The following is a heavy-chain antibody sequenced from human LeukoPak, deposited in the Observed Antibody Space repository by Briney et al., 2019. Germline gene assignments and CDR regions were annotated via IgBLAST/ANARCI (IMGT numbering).Heavy chain of an antibody. CDR1: GFTFSSYA. CDR2: ISGSGGST. J-gene: IGHJ4*02. D-gene: IGHD6-19*01. CDR3: AKDRPAVAVAGTAAFDY. Sequence: HAGGSLRLSCAASGFTFSSYATSWVRQAPGKGLEWVSAISGSGGSTYYADSVKGRFTISRDNSKNTLYLQMNRLRAEDTAVYYCAKDRPAVAVAGTAAFDYWGQGTLVTVSS. V-gene: IGHV3-23*01.